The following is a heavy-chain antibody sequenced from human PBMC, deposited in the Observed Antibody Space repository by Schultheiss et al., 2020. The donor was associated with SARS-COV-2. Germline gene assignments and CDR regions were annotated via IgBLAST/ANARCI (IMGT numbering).Heavy chain of an antibody. J-gene: IGHJ6*02. D-gene: IGHD3-10*01. CDR3: ARDRLVVRGVIIKSYYYGMDV. V-gene: IGHV3-48*03. CDR1: GFTFSSYE. Sequence: GESLKISCAASGFTFSSYEMNWVRQAPGKGLEWVSYISSSGSTIYYADSVKGRFTISRDNAKNSLYLQMNSLRAEDTAVYYCARDRLVVRGVIIKSYYYGMDVWGQGTTVTVSS. CDR2: ISSSGSTI.